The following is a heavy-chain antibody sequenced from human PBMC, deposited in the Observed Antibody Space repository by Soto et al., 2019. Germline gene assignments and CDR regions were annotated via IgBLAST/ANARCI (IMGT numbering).Heavy chain of an antibody. Sequence: GGSLRLSCSASGSTFSSYAMHWVRQAPGKGLEYVSAISSNGGSTYYADSVKGRFTISRDNSKNTLYLQMSSLRAEDTAVYYCVKDTGIAVAGTGGDYWGQGTLVTVSS. V-gene: IGHV3-64D*06. CDR2: ISSNGGST. CDR1: GSTFSSYA. D-gene: IGHD6-19*01. CDR3: VKDTGIAVAGTGGDY. J-gene: IGHJ4*02.